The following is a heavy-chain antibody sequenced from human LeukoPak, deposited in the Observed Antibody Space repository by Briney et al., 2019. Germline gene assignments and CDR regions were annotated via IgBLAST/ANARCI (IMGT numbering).Heavy chain of an antibody. V-gene: IGHV1-18*01. CDR1: GYTFTSYA. CDR3: ARGYCSSATCRHFDY. D-gene: IGHD2-2*01. CDR2: ISVYNGNT. Sequence: ASVKVSCKASGYTFTSYAISWVRQAPGQGLEWMGWISVYNGNTNYAQKLQGRVTMTADTSTITAYMELRSLRPDDTAVYYCARGYCSSATCRHFDYWGQGALVTVSS. J-gene: IGHJ4*02.